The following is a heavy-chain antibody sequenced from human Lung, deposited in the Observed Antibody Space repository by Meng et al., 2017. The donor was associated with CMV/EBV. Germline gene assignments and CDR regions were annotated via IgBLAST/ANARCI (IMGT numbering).Heavy chain of an antibody. CDR1: GGSVSTSSSY. J-gene: IGHJ4*02. CDR3: ARGFYDFWSGFGAVDY. D-gene: IGHD3-3*01. V-gene: IGHV4-61*01. Sequence: SETXSLXCTVSGGSVSTSSSYWSWIRQPPGKGLEWIGFIYNSGSTNDNPSLKSRVTISVDTSKNQFSLKLTSVTVADTAGYYCARGFYDFWSGFGAVDYWXQRLLVPVSS. CDR2: IYNSGST.